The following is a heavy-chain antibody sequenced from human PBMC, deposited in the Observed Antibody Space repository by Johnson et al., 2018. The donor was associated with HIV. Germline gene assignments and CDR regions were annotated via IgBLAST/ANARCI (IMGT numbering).Heavy chain of an antibody. CDR3: AKGMGLSIGELSDAFHF. CDR2: ISGSGGST. V-gene: IGHV3-23*04. J-gene: IGHJ3*01. CDR1: GFTFDDYG. Sequence: MLLVESGGGVVRPGGSLRLSCAASGFTFDDYGMTWVRQVPGKGLEWVSGISGSGGSTFYADSVKGRFTISRDNSKNTLNLQMNSLRPEDTAVYYCAKGMGLSIGELSDAFHFWGLGTVVTVSS. D-gene: IGHD3-10*01.